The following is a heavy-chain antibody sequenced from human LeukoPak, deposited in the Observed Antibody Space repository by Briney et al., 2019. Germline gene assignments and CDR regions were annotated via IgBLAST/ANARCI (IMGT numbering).Heavy chain of an antibody. J-gene: IGHJ3*02. CDR2: IYYSGST. CDR1: GGSISSSSYY. CDR3: ARVSRAAISSGYNDAFDI. V-gene: IGHV4-39*07. Sequence: SETLSLTCTVSGGSISSSSYYWGWIRQPPGKGLEWIGNIYYSGSTYYNPSLKSRVTISVDTSKNQFSLKLSSVTAADTAVYYCARVSRAAISSGYNDAFDIWGQGTMVTVSS. D-gene: IGHD3-22*01.